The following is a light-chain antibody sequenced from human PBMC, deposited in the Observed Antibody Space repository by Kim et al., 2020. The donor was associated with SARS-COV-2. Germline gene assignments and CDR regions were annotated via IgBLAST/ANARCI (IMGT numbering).Light chain of an antibody. CDR3: SSFTTTYTYV. CDR1: SSDVGAYNY. CDR2: DVT. Sequence: HSALTQAASVSGSPGQSIIMSCTGSSSDVGAYNYVSWYQQYPGKAPKLMIYDVTKRPSGVSDRFSGSKSGNTASLTISGLQPEDEADYYCSSFTTTYTYVFGGGTKVTVL. J-gene: IGLJ1*01. V-gene: IGLV2-14*03.